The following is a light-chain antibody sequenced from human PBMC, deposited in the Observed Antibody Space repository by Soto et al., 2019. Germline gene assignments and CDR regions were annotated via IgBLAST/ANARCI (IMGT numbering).Light chain of an antibody. Sequence: DIRMTQSPSAISASLGDRVTITCRASQGISISLAWFQQQPGKVPQRLIYAASSLQSGVPSRFSGSGSGTEFTLPISSLQPEDSATYDCLQHNSYPHTSGQGNKVEIK. CDR2: AAS. CDR3: LQHNSYPHT. V-gene: IGKV1-17*03. CDR1: QGISIS. J-gene: IGKJ2*01.